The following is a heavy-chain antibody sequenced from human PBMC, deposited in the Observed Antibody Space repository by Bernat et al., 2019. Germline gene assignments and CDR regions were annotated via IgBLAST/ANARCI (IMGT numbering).Heavy chain of an antibody. CDR2: ISYDGSNK. J-gene: IGHJ3*02. Sequence: QVQLVESGGGVVQPGGSLRLSCAASGFTFSNYAIHWVRQAPGKGLEWVAVISYDGSNKYYADSVKGRFTISRDNSKNTLYLQMNSLRDEDMAVYYCARQSDWAFDIWGQGTMVTVSS. D-gene: IGHD2-21*01. CDR1: GFTFSNYA. CDR3: ARQSDWAFDI. V-gene: IGHV3-30*01.